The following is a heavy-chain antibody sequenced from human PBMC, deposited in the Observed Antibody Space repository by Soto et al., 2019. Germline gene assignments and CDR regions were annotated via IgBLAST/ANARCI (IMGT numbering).Heavy chain of an antibody. D-gene: IGHD3-3*01. CDR3: AREYYDFWSVTYSYYGLDV. CDR1: GGSISRYY. Sequence: SSETLSLTCTVSGGSISRYYWSWIRQAPGRGLEWIGNIFSSGSTNYNPSLKSRVAISVDTSKNQVSLKLNAVTTADTAVYYCAREYYDFWSVTYSYYGLDVWG. V-gene: IGHV4-59*01. CDR2: IFSSGST. J-gene: IGHJ6*02.